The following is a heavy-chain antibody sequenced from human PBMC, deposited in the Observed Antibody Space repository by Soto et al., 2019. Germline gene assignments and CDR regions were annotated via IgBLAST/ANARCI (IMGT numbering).Heavy chain of an antibody. CDR2: IWFDGSNK. D-gene: IGHD1-1*01. J-gene: IGHJ4*02. V-gene: IGHV3-33*01. CDR3: ARSRLDNYLDDY. CDR1: GFTFSSYG. Sequence: QVQLVESGGGVVQPGRSLRLSCAASGFTFSSYGMHWVRQAPGKGLEWVAVIWFDGSNKYYADSVKGRFTISRDNCKNTLSVQMNSMRAEDTAVYYCARSRLDNYLDDYWGQGTLVTVSS.